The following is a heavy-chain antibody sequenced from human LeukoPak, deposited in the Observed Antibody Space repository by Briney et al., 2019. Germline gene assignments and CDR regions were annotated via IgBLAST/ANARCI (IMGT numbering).Heavy chain of an antibody. D-gene: IGHD6-13*01. V-gene: IGHV4-39*07. Sequence: SETLSLTCTVSGGSISSSSYYWGWIRQPPGKGLEWIGSIYYSGSTYYNPSLKSRVTISVDTSKNQFSLKLSPVTAADTAVYYCARDGAVSSSWPVSGDWFDPWGQGTLVTVSS. J-gene: IGHJ5*02. CDR1: GGSISSSSYY. CDR2: IYYSGST. CDR3: ARDGAVSSSWPVSGDWFDP.